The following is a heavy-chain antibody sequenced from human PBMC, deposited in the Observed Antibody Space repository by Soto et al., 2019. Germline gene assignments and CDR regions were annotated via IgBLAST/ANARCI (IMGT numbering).Heavy chain of an antibody. V-gene: IGHV3-48*01. D-gene: IGHD2-2*01. CDR2: ISSSSSTI. CDR1: GFTFSSYS. J-gene: IGHJ3*02. CDR3: ARGGPASVVPAAGAFDI. Sequence: GGSLRLSCAASGFTFSSYSMNWVRQAPGKGLEWVSYISSSSSTIYYADSVKGRFTIFRVNAKNSLYLQMNSLRAEDTAVYYCARGGPASVVPAAGAFDIWGQGTMVTVS.